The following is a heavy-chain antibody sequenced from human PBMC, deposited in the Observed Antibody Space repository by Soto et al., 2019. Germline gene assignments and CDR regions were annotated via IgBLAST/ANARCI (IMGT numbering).Heavy chain of an antibody. V-gene: IGHV3-23*01. D-gene: IGHD3-16*02. Sequence: GGSLRLSCAASGFTFSSYAMGWVRQAPGKGLEWVSAISGSGGSTYYADSVKGRFTISRDNSKNTLYLQMNSLRAEDTAVYYCAKDLTRQGELSFDYWGQGTLVTVSS. J-gene: IGHJ4*02. CDR3: AKDLTRQGELSFDY. CDR2: ISGSGGST. CDR1: GFTFSSYA.